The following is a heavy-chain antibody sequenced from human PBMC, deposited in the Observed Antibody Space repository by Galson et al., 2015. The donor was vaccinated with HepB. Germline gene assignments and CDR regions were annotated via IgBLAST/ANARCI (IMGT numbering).Heavy chain of an antibody. CDR3: ARGLVVIPSYYMDV. CDR2: MNPNGGNT. D-gene: IGHD2-21*01. Sequence: SVKVSCKASGYTFTSYDINWVRQATGQGLEWMGWMNPNGGNTGYAQKFQGRVTMTRNTSISTAYMELSSLRSEDTAVYYCARGLVVIPSYYMDVWGKGTTVTVSS. CDR1: GYTFTSYD. J-gene: IGHJ6*03. V-gene: IGHV1-8*01.